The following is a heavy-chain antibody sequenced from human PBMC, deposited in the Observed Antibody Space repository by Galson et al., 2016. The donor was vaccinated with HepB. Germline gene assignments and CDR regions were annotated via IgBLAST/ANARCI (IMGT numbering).Heavy chain of an antibody. CDR2: IIPIFGTS. CDR1: GGTFTSYA. V-gene: IGHV1-69*13. CDR3: ARVRDGYNHYYYYGMDV. Sequence: SVKVSCKAFGGTFTSYAISWVRQAPGQGLEWMGGIIPIFGTSNYAQKFQGRVTITADESTSTAYMELSGLRSEDTAVYYCARVRDGYNHYYYYGMDVWGQGTTVTVSS. D-gene: IGHD5-24*01. J-gene: IGHJ6*02.